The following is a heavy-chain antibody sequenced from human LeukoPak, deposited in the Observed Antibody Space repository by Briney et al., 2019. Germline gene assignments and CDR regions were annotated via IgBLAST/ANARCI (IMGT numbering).Heavy chain of an antibody. CDR1: GGSISSYY. J-gene: IGHJ4*02. V-gene: IGHV4-59*13. D-gene: IGHD3-22*01. CDR3: ARGGYYDSSGYERFDY. CDR2: IYYSGST. Sequence: PSETLSLTCTVSGGSISSYYWSWIRKPPGKGLEWIGYIYYSGSTNYNPSLKSRVTISVDTPKNQFSLKLSSVTAADTAVYYCARGGYYDSSGYERFDYWGQGTLVTVSS.